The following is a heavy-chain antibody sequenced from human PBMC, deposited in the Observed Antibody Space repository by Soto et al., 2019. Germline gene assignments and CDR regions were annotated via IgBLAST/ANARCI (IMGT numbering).Heavy chain of an antibody. D-gene: IGHD6-19*01. J-gene: IGHJ1*01. CDR2: IYPGDSDT. V-gene: IGHV5-51*01. CDR1: GYRFASYW. CDR3: ARLAVDPTRSEYFQH. Sequence: PGESLKISCKGSGYRFASYWIGWVRQMPGKGLEWVGIIYPGDSDTRYSPSFQGQVTISADKSISTAYLQWSSLKASDTAMYYCARLAVDPTRSEYFQHWGQGTLVTVSS.